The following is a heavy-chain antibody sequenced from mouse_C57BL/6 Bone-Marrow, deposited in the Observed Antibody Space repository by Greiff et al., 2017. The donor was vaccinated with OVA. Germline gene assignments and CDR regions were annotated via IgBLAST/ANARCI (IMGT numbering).Heavy chain of an antibody. CDR1: GYTFTSYW. CDR2: IHPNSGST. V-gene: IGHV1-64*01. J-gene: IGHJ1*03. CDR3: AREDYYGSFYCDFDV. Sequence: QVQLQQPGAELVKPGASVKLSCKASGYTFTSYWMPWVKQRPGQGLEWIGMIHPNSGSTNYTEQFKSKATLTVDKSSSTAYMQLSSLTSEDSAVYYCAREDYYGSFYCDFDVWGTGTTVTVSA. D-gene: IGHD1-1*01.